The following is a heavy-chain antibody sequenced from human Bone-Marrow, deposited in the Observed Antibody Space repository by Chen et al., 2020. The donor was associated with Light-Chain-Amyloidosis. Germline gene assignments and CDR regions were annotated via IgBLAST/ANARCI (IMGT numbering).Heavy chain of an antibody. J-gene: IGHJ4*02. CDR2: IYPDDSDA. D-gene: IGHD5-12*01. CDR3: ARRRYGYNFDY. CDR1: GYTFPNYW. V-gene: IGHV5-51*01. Sequence: EVQLEQSGPEVKKPGEALKISCKGYGYTFPNYWIGWVRQMPGKGLEWMGVIYPDDSDARYSPSLEGKVTISADKSITTAYLQWRSLKASDTAMYYCARRRYGYNFDYWGQGTLVTVSS.